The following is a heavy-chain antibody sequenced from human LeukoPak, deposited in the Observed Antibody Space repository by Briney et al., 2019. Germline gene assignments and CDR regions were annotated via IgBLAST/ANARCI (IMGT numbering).Heavy chain of an antibody. Sequence: SETLSLTCAVSGGAFSNYFWTWIRQPPGKGLEWTAEINDSGSTNSNSSLRSRVAISLDTSKNQFSLRLTSVTAADTAVYYCARGQYCSTTTCYSARRYFWGQGTLVTVSS. J-gene: IGHJ4*02. CDR2: INDSGST. D-gene: IGHD2-2*01. CDR3: ARGQYCSTTTCYSARRYF. CDR1: GGAFSNYF. V-gene: IGHV4-34*01.